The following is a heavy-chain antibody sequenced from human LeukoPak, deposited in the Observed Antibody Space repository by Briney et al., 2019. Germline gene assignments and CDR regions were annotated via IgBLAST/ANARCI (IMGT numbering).Heavy chain of an antibody. CDR2: TYYRSKWYN. CDR1: GDSVSSNSAA. Sequence: SQTLSLTCAISGDSVSSNSAAWNWIRQSPSRGLEWLGRTYYRSKWYNDYAVSVKSRITINPDTSKNQFSLQLNSATPEDTAVYYCAGGQQLENWFDPWGQGTLVTVSS. J-gene: IGHJ5*02. D-gene: IGHD6-13*01. CDR3: AGGQQLENWFDP. V-gene: IGHV6-1*01.